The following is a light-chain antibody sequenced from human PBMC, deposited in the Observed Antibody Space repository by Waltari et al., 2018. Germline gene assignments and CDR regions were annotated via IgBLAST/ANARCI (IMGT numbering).Light chain of an antibody. J-gene: IGKJ1*01. V-gene: IGKV1-33*01. CDR1: QDINNF. CDR2: DAS. Sequence: DIQMTQSPSSLSASVGDRVTITCQASQDINNFLNWYQQKPGKAPKLLIYDASNLKTGVPSRFSGSGSGTDFIFTISSLQPEDIATYYYQQYDTLRTFGQGTKLEIK. CDR3: QQYDTLRT.